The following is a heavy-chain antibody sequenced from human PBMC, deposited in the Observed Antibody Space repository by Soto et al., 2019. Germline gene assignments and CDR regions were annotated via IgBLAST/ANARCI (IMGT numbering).Heavy chain of an antibody. D-gene: IGHD6-13*01. Sequence: PRGSLRLSCSASGFPFSDYAMSWVRQAAGKGLEWVSAISGSGDKTYYADSVKGRFTISRDDSKNTAYLQMNSLKTEDTAVYYCTRRSSSWVDYWGQGTLVTVSS. V-gene: IGHV3-23*01. J-gene: IGHJ4*02. CDR1: GFPFSDYA. CDR2: ISGSGDKT. CDR3: TRRSSSWVDY.